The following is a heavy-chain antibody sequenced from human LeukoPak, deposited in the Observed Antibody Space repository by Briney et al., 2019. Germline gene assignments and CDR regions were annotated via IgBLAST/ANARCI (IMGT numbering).Heavy chain of an antibody. D-gene: IGHD3-3*01. CDR2: ISYDGSNK. V-gene: IGHV3-30*04. J-gene: IGHJ4*02. CDR3: AREGKITIFGVALDY. Sequence: GGSLRLSCAASGFTFSSYAMHWVRQAPGKGLEWVAVISYDGSNKYYADSVKGRFTISRDNAKNSLYLQMNSLRAEDTAVYYCAREGKITIFGVALDYWGQGTLVTVSS. CDR1: GFTFSSYA.